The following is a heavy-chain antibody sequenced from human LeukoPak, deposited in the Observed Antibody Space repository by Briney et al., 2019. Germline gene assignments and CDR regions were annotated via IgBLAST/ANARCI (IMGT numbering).Heavy chain of an antibody. CDR3: ANQDDYGGNSY. V-gene: IGHV1-46*01. J-gene: IGHJ4*02. Sequence: ASVKVSCKASGYTFTRYYMHWVRQAPGQGLEWMGIINPSDGVIDYAQKFQDRVTMTRDTSTSTVYMELSSLRSEDTAVYYCANQDDYGGNSYWGQGTLVTVSS. CDR2: INPSDGVI. D-gene: IGHD4-23*01. CDR1: GYTFTRYY.